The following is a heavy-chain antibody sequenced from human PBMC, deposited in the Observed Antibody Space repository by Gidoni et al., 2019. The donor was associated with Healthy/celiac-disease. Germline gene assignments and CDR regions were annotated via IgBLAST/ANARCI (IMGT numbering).Heavy chain of an antibody. V-gene: IGHV1-2*06. CDR3: ARNARMYSSGWYSNY. Sequence: QVQLVQSGAEVTKPGASVKVSCKASGYTFTGYYMHWVRQAPGQGLEWMGRINPNSGGTNYAQKFQGRVTMTRDTSISTAYMELSRLRSDDTAVYYCARNARMYSSGWYSNYWGQGTLVTVSS. CDR2: INPNSGGT. D-gene: IGHD6-19*01. J-gene: IGHJ4*02. CDR1: GYTFTGYY.